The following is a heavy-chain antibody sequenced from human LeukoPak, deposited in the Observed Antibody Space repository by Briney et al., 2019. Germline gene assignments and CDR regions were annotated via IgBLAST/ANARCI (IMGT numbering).Heavy chain of an antibody. CDR2: ISGSGGST. J-gene: IGHJ4*02. Sequence: RGSLRLSCAASGFTFSSYAMSWVRQAPGKGLEWVSVISGSGGSTYYVDSVQGRFTISRDNSKNTLFLQMDSLRAEDTAVYYCAKGGFGRPFDYWGQGTLVTVSS. CDR3: AKGGFGRPFDY. D-gene: IGHD3-10*01. V-gene: IGHV3-23*01. CDR1: GFTFSSYA.